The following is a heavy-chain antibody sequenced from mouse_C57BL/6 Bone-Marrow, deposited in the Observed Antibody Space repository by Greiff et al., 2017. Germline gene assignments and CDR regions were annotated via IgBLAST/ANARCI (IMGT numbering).Heavy chain of an antibody. CDR1: GFTFSDYG. D-gene: IGHD2-12*01. CDR3: ARYDWYYAMDY. V-gene: IGHV5-17*01. Sequence: DVQLQESGGGLVKPGGSLKLSCAASGFTFSDYGMHWVRQAPEKGLEWVAYISSGSSTIYYADTVKGRFTISRDNAKNTLFLQMTSLRSEDTAMYYCARYDWYYAMDYWGQGTSVTVSS. CDR2: ISSGSSTI. J-gene: IGHJ4*01.